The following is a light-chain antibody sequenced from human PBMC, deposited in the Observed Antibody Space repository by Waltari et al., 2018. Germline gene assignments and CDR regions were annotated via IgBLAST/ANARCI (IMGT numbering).Light chain of an antibody. Sequence: QSALTQPASVSGSPGPSITISSTGTSSDVGSYTLFSWYQQHPGTAPNLMIHEVSKRPSWVSNRFSGYKSGNTASLTIYRRQAEDEADESGCTYAGSSTLLVGGGTTLTVL. CDR2: EVS. V-gene: IGLV2-23*02. CDR1: SSDVGSYTL. CDR3: CTYAGSSTLL. J-gene: IGLJ2*01.